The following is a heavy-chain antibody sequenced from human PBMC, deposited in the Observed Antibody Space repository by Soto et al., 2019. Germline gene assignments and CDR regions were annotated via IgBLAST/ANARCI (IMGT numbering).Heavy chain of an antibody. CDR2: IKHSGST. J-gene: IGHJ6*02. V-gene: IGHV4-34*01. D-gene: IGHD2-2*01. Sequence: EKWLWWIGEIKHSGSTNYNPSLKSRVTISVDTSKNQFSLKRSSVTAADTAVYFCARDSEEYPVYGMDGRGHGTTVTVS. CDR3: ARDSEEYPVYGMDG.